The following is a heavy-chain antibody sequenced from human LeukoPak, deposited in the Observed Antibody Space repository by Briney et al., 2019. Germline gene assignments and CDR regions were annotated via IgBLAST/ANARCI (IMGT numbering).Heavy chain of an antibody. V-gene: IGHV4-61*02. CDR1: GGSISSGSYY. D-gene: IGHD3-22*01. CDR2: IYTSGST. J-gene: IGHJ3*02. Sequence: SGTLSLTCTVSGGSISSGSYYWSWIRQPAGKGLEWIGRIYTSGSTNYNPSLKSRVTISEDTSKNQFSLKLSSVTAADTAVYYCARDVYQLYYDSSGYDNDAFDIWGQGTMVTVSS. CDR3: ARDVYQLYYDSSGYDNDAFDI.